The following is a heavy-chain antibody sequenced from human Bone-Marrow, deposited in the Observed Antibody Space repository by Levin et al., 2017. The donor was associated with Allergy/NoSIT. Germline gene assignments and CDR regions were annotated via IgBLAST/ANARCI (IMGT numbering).Heavy chain of an antibody. CDR1: GFTFDEYV. D-gene: IGHD1-1*01. CDR3: ARGTSDYYFNDRLDV. J-gene: IGHJ6*02. CDR2: IDWNSGRV. V-gene: IGHV3-9*01. Sequence: SLKISCAASGFTFDEYVMHWVRQGPGKGLEWVSGIDWNSGRVVYVESVKGRFTISRDNAKNSLYLQMDSLRGEDTALYYCARGTSDYYFNDRLDVWGQGTTVFVSS.